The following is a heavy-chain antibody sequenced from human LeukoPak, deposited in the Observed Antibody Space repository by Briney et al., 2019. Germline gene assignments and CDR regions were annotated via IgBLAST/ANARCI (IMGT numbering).Heavy chain of an antibody. CDR1: GGSISSYY. Sequence: SETLSLTCTVSGGSISSYYWGWIRQPPGKGLEWIGSIYHTGPTYYNPSLKSRVTISVDTSKNQFSLKLSSVTAADTAVYYCARVLIWFGQLQNWFDPWGPGTLVTVSS. V-gene: IGHV4-39*07. CDR2: IYHTGPT. D-gene: IGHD3-10*01. J-gene: IGHJ5*02. CDR3: ARVLIWFGQLQNWFDP.